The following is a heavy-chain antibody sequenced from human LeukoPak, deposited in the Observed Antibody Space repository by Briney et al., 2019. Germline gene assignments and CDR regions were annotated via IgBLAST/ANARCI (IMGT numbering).Heavy chain of an antibody. D-gene: IGHD3-22*01. Sequence: GGSLRLSCAASGFTFSDYFMSWIRQAAEKGLEWVSYIGPRSDNINYADSVKGRFTVSRDNAKNSVYLQMNSLRAEDTAVYYCARVNPSNSGFYAYWGQGTLVTVSS. V-gene: IGHV3-11*04. J-gene: IGHJ1*01. CDR3: ARVNPSNSGFYAY. CDR2: IGPRSDNI. CDR1: GFTFSDYF.